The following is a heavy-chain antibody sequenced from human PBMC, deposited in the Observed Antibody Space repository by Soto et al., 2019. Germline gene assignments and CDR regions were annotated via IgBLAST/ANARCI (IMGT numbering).Heavy chain of an antibody. Sequence: PWGSLRLSCAASGFTFSSYGMHWVRQAPGKGLEWVAVISYDGSNKYYADSVKGRFTISRDNSKNTLYLQMNSPRAEDTAVYYCAKVYGSGSYYYYYYMDVWGKGTTVTVSS. CDR3: AKVYGSGSYYYYYYMDV. D-gene: IGHD3-10*01. CDR1: GFTFSSYG. CDR2: ISYDGSNK. V-gene: IGHV3-30*18. J-gene: IGHJ6*03.